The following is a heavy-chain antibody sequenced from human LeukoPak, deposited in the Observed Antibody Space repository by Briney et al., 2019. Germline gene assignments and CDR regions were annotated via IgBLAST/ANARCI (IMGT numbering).Heavy chain of an antibody. CDR3: ARDLGPYYDILTGYYGGYYFDY. V-gene: IGHV3-53*01. CDR1: WFTVSSNY. J-gene: IGHJ4*02. CDR2: CYRGGCT. D-gene: IGHD3-9*01. Sequence: GGALRLSCAAFWFTVSSNYMNLVRQAPGKGLEGVLICYRGGCTYYADSVKGRFTISRDNSKNTLYLQMNSLRAEDTAVYYCARDLGPYYDILTGYYGGYYFDYWGQGTLVTVSS.